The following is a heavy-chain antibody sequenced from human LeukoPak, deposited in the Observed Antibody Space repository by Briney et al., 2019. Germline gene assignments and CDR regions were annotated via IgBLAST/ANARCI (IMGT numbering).Heavy chain of an antibody. J-gene: IGHJ4*02. CDR3: ANRHDSSGYFFNY. Sequence: GGSLRLSCAASGFTFSNFWMHWVRQAPGKGLEWVSSVSESGSNRYYADSVKGRFSISRDNSKNMLYLQIGSLRTEDTATYYCANRHDSSGYFFNYWGQGTLVTVSS. D-gene: IGHD3-22*01. V-gene: IGHV3-23*01. CDR2: VSESGSNR. CDR1: GFTFSNFW.